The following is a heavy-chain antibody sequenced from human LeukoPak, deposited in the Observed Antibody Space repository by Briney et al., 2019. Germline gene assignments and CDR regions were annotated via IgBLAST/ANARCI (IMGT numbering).Heavy chain of an antibody. CDR2: IKHSGGST. CDR3: ARDFLWYVDY. V-gene: IGHV1-46*02. CDR1: GDILNSYH. J-gene: IGHJ4*02. Sequence: ASVKVSCTASGDILNSYHIHWVRQAPGQGLEWTGIIKHSGGSTTYAQKFQGRLTMTRDTSTGTANMELRSLTSEDTAVYYCARDFLWYVDYWGQGALVTVSS. D-gene: IGHD6-13*01.